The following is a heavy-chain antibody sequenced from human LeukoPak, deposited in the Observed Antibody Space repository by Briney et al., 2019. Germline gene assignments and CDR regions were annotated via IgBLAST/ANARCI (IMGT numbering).Heavy chain of an antibody. Sequence: SETLSLTCAVSGDSITSSNWWSWVRQPPGKGLEWIGEVSQSGTTNYNPSLKSRVSMSIDRSEDQVSLKLNSVTAADTAVYYCAREGRPFCAGDFWGQGTLVSVSS. CDR3: AREGRPFCAGDF. CDR2: VSQSGTT. V-gene: IGHV4-4*02. CDR1: GDSITSSNW. D-gene: IGHD3-3*01. J-gene: IGHJ4*02.